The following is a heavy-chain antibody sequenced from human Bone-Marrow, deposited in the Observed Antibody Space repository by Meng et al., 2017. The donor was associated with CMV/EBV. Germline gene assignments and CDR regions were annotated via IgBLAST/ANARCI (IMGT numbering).Heavy chain of an antibody. J-gene: IGHJ4*02. CDR1: GYTFTGYY. Sequence: ASVKVSCKASGYTFTGYYMHWVRQAPGQGLEWMGIINPSGGSTSYAQKFQGRVTMTRDTPTSKVYMELSSLRSEATAVYYCAREHRKGPSDYWGQGTLVTVSS. CDR3: AREHRKGPSDY. V-gene: IGHV1-46*01. CDR2: INPSGGST.